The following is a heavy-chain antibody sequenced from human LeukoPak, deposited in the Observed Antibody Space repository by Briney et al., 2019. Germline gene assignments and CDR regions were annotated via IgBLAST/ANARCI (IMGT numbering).Heavy chain of an antibody. Sequence: SETLSLTCTVSGDSISSYYWSWIRQPPGKGLEWIGYIYNSGSTNYNPSLKSRVTISVDTSKNQFSLKLSSVTAAATAVYYCARGPAWYSSGWYGFDCWGQGTLVAVSS. J-gene: IGHJ4*02. D-gene: IGHD6-19*01. CDR2: IYNSGST. V-gene: IGHV4-59*01. CDR1: GDSISSYY. CDR3: ARGPAWYSSGWYGFDC.